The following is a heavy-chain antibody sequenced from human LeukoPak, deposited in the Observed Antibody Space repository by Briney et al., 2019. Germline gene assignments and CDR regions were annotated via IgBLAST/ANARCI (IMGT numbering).Heavy chain of an antibody. V-gene: IGHV4-61*02. CDR3: ARHYYDSSGYLDAFDI. CDR1: GDSISSGDYY. J-gene: IGHJ3*02. Sequence: SETLSLTCTVSGDSISSGDYYWSWIRQPAGKGLEWIGRISSSGSTNYNPSLKSRVTISVDTSKNQFSLKLSSVTAADTAVYYCARHYYDSSGYLDAFDIWGQGTMVTVSS. CDR2: ISSSGST. D-gene: IGHD3-22*01.